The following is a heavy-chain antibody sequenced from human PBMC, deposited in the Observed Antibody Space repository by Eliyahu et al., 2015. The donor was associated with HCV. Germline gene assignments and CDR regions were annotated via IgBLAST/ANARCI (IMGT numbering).Heavy chain of an antibody. Sequence: EEQLVESGGDLVQPGGSLRLSXAASGFTFSSYWMHWVRQAPGKGLMWVSRINSDGSGTTYADSVKGRFTISRDNAKNTLYLQMNSLRAEDTAVYYCGRDKEGVGAIIDYWGQGTLVTVSS. CDR2: INSDGSGT. D-gene: IGHD1-26*01. V-gene: IGHV3-74*01. J-gene: IGHJ4*02. CDR1: GFTFSSYW. CDR3: GRDKEGVGAIIDY.